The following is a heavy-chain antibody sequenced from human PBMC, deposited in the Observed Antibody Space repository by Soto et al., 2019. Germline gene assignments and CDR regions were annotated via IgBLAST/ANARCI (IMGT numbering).Heavy chain of an antibody. V-gene: IGHV3-72*01. Sequence: EVQLVESGGGLVQPGGSLRLSYAASGFTFSDHYMDWVRQAPGKGLEWVGRTRNKANSYTTEYAASVKGSFTISRDDSKNTLDLQMNSLKTENTAVYYCARAVPGDMDGLDYWGQGTLVTVSS. CDR2: TRNKANSYTT. D-gene: IGHD2-21*01. J-gene: IGHJ4*02. CDR3: ARAVPGDMDGLDY. CDR1: GFTFSDHY.